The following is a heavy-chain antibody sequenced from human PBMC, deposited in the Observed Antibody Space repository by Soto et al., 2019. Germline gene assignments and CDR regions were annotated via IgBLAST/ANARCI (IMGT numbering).Heavy chain of an antibody. CDR3: ARQRVIPGTPTNWFDP. Sequence: SETLSLTCTVSGGSISSYYWSWIRQPPGKGLEWIGYIYYNGSTYYNPSLKSRVTLFVDTSKNQFSLKLTSVTASDTALYYCARQRVIPGTPTNWFDPWGQGTLVTVSS. V-gene: IGHV4-59*04. CDR2: IYYNGST. D-gene: IGHD2-15*01. CDR1: GGSISSYY. J-gene: IGHJ5*02.